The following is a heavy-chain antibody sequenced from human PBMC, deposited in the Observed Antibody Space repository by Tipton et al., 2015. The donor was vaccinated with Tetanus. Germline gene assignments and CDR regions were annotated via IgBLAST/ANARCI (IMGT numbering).Heavy chain of an antibody. D-gene: IGHD6-6*01. CDR2: IYYSGDT. Sequence: LRLSCTVSGDSISRGGYFWNLIRQRPGEGPGGVGYIYYSGDTYYNPSLKSRVSMSVDTSKNQFSLNLSPVTAADTAVYYCARDQGGGRVVRLNWLDPWGQGILVTVSS. CDR1: GDSISRGGYF. CDR3: ARDQGGGRVVRLNWLDP. J-gene: IGHJ5*02. V-gene: IGHV4-31*03.